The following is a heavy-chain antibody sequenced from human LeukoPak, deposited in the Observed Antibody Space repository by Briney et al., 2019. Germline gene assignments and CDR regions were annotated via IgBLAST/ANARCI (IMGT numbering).Heavy chain of an antibody. V-gene: IGHV4-31*03. J-gene: IGHJ6*02. CDR3: ARDEAIFGAGYYYGMDV. Sequence: TLSLTCPVSGGSISSGGHYWSWIRQRPGKGPEWIGYINYSGSTYYNPSLKSRVSISLDTSQNHFSLRLSSVTAADTAVYYCARDEAIFGAGYYYGMDVWGQGTTVTVSS. CDR2: INYSGST. CDR1: GGSISSGGHY. D-gene: IGHD3-3*01.